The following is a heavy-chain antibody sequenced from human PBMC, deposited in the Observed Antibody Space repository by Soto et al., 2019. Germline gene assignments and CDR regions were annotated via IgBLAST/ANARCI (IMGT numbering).Heavy chain of an antibody. Sequence: PGESLKISCKGSGYSFTSYWIGWVRQMPGKGLEWMGIIYPGDSDTRYSPPFQGQVTISADKSISTAYLQWSSLKASDTAMYYCASQTYYDFWSGYYTRTPYYYGMDVWGQGTTVTVSS. V-gene: IGHV5-51*01. CDR3: ASQTYYDFWSGYYTRTPYYYGMDV. CDR1: GYSFTSYW. J-gene: IGHJ6*02. D-gene: IGHD3-3*01. CDR2: IYPGDSDT.